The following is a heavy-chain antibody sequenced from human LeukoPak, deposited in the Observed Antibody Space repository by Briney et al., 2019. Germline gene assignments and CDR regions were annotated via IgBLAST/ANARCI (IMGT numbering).Heavy chain of an antibody. CDR2: ISGSGGTT. V-gene: IGHV3-23*01. Sequence: GGSLRLSCAASGFTFSSYAMSWVRQAPGKGVEWVSDISGSGGTTYYADSVKGRFTVSRDNSKNTLYLQMNSLRAEDTAVYYCAKDLYCSSTSCLPRYFDLWGRGTLVTVSS. CDR3: AKDLYCSSTSCLPRYFDL. J-gene: IGHJ2*01. CDR1: GFTFSSYA. D-gene: IGHD2-2*01.